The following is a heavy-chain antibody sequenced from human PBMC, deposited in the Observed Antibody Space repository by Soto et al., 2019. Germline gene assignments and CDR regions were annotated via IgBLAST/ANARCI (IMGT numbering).Heavy chain of an antibody. CDR1: GFDFSTYA. D-gene: IGHD3-10*01. V-gene: IGHV3-23*01. CDR2: IGEGRVSR. J-gene: IGHJ6*02. CDR3: ARDSVTRVSSDIPGMDV. Sequence: GGSLRLSCVASGFDFSTYAMSWVRQAPGKGLEWVSVIGEGRVSRVYADAVKGRFTISRDNSKNTLYLQMTSLRVDDTAMYYCARDSVTRVSSDIPGMDVWGQGTTVTVSS.